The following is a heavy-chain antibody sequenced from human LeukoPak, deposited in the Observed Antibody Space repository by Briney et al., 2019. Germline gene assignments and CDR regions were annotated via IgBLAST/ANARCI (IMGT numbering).Heavy chain of an antibody. V-gene: IGHV3-30*02. CDR2: VRSDGGIK. CDR3: AKDLPAAYFDY. D-gene: IGHD2-2*01. J-gene: IGHJ4*02. CDR1: GFTFSSYG. Sequence: GGSLRLSCAASGFTFSSYGMHWVRQAPGKGLEWVAFVRSDGGIKYYADSVKGRFTISRDNSKNTLHLQMNSLRAEDTAVYHCAKDLPAAYFDYWGQGTLVTVSS.